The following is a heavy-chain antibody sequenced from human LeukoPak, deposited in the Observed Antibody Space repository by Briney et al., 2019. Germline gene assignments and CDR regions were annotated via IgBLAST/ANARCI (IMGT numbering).Heavy chain of an antibody. J-gene: IGHJ4*02. CDR2: INTNTGNP. Sequence: GASVKVSCKASGYTFTSYAMNWVRQAPGQGLEWMGWINTNTGNPTYAQGFTGRFVFSLDTSVSTAYLQISSLKAEDTAVYYCARESRTTGHYGSGSYSGYWGQGTLVTVSS. V-gene: IGHV7-4-1*02. D-gene: IGHD3-10*01. CDR3: ARESRTTGHYGSGSYSGY. CDR1: GYTFTSYA.